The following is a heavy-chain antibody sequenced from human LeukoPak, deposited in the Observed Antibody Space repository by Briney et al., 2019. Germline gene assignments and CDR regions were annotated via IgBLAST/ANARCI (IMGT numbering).Heavy chain of an antibody. J-gene: IGHJ4*02. D-gene: IGHD4-17*01. CDR1: GFTFSSYA. V-gene: IGHV3-7*03. Sequence: PGRSLRLSCAASGFTFSSYAMHWVRQAPGKGLEWVANINQDGSAKYYVDSVKGRFTISRDNAKNSLYLQMNSLRTDDTAVYYCAICYSDHSDYFDYWGQGTLVTVSS. CDR2: INQDGSAK. CDR3: AICYSDHSDYFDY.